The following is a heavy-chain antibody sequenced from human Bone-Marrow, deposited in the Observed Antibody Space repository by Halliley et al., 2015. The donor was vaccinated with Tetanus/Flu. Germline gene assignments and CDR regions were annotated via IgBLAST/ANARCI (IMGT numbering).Heavy chain of an antibody. CDR3: ARRGLSLDS. CDR2: NDKRGRP. Sequence: GKGLEFIGSNDKRGRPSYNPSLQSRVTISVDTSKNQFSLKVTSVIAADAAVYYCARRGLSLDSWGQGTLVTVSS. V-gene: IGHV4-39*01. J-gene: IGHJ4*02. D-gene: IGHD3-10*01.